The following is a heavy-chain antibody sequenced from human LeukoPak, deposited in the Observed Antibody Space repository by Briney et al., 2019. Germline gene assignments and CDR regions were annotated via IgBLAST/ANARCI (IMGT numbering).Heavy chain of an antibody. V-gene: IGHV4-61*02. CDR2: IYTSGST. CDR3: ARVYYYYYYMDV. J-gene: IGHJ6*03. Sequence: SETLSLTCTVSGVSISSSNSYWGWIRQPPGKGLEWIGRIYTSGSTNYNPSLKSRVTISVDTSKNQFSLKLSSVTAADTAVYYCARVYYYYYYMDVWGKGTTVTISS. CDR1: GVSISSSNSY.